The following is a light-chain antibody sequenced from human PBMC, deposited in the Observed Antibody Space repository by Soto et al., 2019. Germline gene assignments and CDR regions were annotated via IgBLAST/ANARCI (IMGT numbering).Light chain of an antibody. V-gene: IGKV3-20*01. J-gene: IGKJ1*01. CDR3: QQYGSSPRT. Sequence: IGLTQSPGTLSLAPGERDTLSCRASQSVSSSYLVWYHQKPGQAPRLLIYGAASRATGLTDRFSGSGSGTDFTLTISRLEPEDCAVYYCQQYGSSPRTFGQGPKVEIK. CDR2: GAA. CDR1: QSVSSSY.